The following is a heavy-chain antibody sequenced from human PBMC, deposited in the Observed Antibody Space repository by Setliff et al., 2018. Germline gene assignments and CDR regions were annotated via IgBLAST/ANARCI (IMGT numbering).Heavy chain of an antibody. CDR2: IRSKPYGGTA. D-gene: IGHD6-13*01. Sequence: AGGSLRLSCTASGFTFGDYGMTWFRQAPGKELEWVGFIRSKPYGGTAEYAASVKGRFIISRDDPNNIVYLQMNSLKTEDTAVYYCAREPWQQLVVDYWGQGTLVTVSS. CDR1: GFTFGDYG. J-gene: IGHJ4*02. CDR3: AREPWQQLVVDY. V-gene: IGHV3-49*03.